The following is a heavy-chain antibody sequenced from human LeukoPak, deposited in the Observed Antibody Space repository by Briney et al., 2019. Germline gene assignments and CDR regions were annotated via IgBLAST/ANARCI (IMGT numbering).Heavy chain of an antibody. CDR1: GYTFINYW. V-gene: IGHV5-10-1*01. J-gene: IGHJ4*02. D-gene: IGHD6-13*01. CDR3: ARHEAAGFFDY. Sequence: GESLKISCKGSGYTFINYWISWVRQMPGKGLEWMGRIDPSDSYTNYSPSFQGHVTISADKSISTAYLQWSSLKASDTAMYYCARHEAAGFFDYWGQGTLVTVSS. CDR2: IDPSDSYT.